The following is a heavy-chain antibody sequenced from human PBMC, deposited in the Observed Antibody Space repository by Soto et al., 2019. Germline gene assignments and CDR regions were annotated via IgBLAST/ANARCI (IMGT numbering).Heavy chain of an antibody. CDR2: ISGNGGTT. CDR3: APSWDFWSGSYANRGLEY. D-gene: IGHD3-3*01. CDR1: GFTFNTYT. J-gene: IGHJ4*02. Sequence: PGGSLRLSCAASGFTFNTYTMSWVRQAPGKGLEWVSSISGNGGTTFYADSVKGRFTVSRDNSDNTLYLQMSSLRAEDTAVYYCAPSWDFWSGSYANRGLEYWGQGTPVSVSS. V-gene: IGHV3-23*01.